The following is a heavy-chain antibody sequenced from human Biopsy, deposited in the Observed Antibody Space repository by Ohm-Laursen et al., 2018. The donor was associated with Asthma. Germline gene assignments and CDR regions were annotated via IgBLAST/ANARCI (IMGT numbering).Heavy chain of an antibody. CDR2: VGSDESYT. CDR1: GFTFMTYG. Sequence: SLRLSCAASGFTFMTYGMHWVRQVPGKGLEWVATVGSDESYTDHAYSVKGRFTISRDNSKNTLHLQMNSLSPEDTAVYYCARDFSRAIMIGGGREHYFDFWGQGTLVTVSS. D-gene: IGHD3-16*01. CDR3: ARDFSRAIMIGGGREHYFDF. J-gene: IGHJ4*02. V-gene: IGHV3-33*01.